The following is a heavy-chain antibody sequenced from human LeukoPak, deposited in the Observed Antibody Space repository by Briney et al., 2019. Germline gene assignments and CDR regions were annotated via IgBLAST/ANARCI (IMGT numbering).Heavy chain of an antibody. V-gene: IGHV1-2*04. J-gene: IGHJ2*01. CDR3: ARGPAAGYWYFDL. CDR1: GYTFNGYY. Sequence: ASVKVSCKASGYTFNGYYMHWVRQAPGQGLEWMGWINPNSGGTNYAQKFQGWVTMTRDTSISTAYMELSRLRSDDTAVYYCARGPAAGYWYFDLWGRGTLVTVSS. D-gene: IGHD6-13*01. CDR2: INPNSGGT.